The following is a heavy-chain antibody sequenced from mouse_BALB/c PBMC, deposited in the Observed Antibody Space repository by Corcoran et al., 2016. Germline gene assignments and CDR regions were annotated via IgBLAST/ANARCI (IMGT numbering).Heavy chain of an antibody. D-gene: IGHD2-1*01. CDR1: GYSITSGYY. CDR3: ASGNYFDV. Sequence: DVQLQESGPGLVKPSQSLSLTCSVTGYSITSGYYWNWIRQFPGNKLEWMGYISYDGSNNYNPSLKNRISITRDTSKNQFFLKLNSVTTEDTATYYCASGNYFDVWGAGTTVTVSS. CDR2: ISYDGSN. J-gene: IGHJ1*01. V-gene: IGHV3-6*02.